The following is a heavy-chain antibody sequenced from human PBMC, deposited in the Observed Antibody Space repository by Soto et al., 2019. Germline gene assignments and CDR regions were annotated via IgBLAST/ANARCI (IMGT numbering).Heavy chain of an antibody. J-gene: IGHJ3*02. V-gene: IGHV1-69*12. Sequence: QVQLVQSGAEVKKPGSSVKVSCKASGGTFSSYAISWVRQAPGQGLEWMGGIIPIFGTANYAQKFQGRVTITADESPSTAYTELSSLRSEDTAVYYCARGRRRYSSATDAFDIWGQGTMVTVSS. CDR1: GGTFSSYA. D-gene: IGHD6-25*01. CDR3: ARGRRRYSSATDAFDI. CDR2: IIPIFGTA.